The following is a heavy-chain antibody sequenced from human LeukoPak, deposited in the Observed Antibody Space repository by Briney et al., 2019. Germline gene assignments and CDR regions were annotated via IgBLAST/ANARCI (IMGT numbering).Heavy chain of an antibody. CDR3: ARGIPYNTSWLNWFDP. J-gene: IGHJ5*02. D-gene: IGHD6-6*01. Sequence: SQTLSLTCTVSGGSINSGSYYWSWLRQPAGKGLEWVGRIYTGGSTNYNPSLKSRVTISVDTSKNQFSLKLTSVTSADTAVYYCARGIPYNTSWLNWFDPWGQGTLVTVSS. CDR2: IYTGGST. V-gene: IGHV4-61*02. CDR1: GGSINSGSYY.